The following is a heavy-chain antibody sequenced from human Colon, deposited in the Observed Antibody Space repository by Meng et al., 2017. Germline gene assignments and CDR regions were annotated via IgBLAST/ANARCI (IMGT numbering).Heavy chain of an antibody. CDR1: GGSFDNYA. J-gene: IGHJ4*02. Sequence: QVQLMQSGAAVKPPWSSVMVSCKASGGSFDNYAISWVRQAPGQGLERVGGIIPGVGTTNYAQRFQGRVTITTDRSAGTVFMQLNSLRFEDTAVYYCARDRRNYYLDLWGQGTLVTVSS. V-gene: IGHV1-69*05. CDR3: ARDRRNYYLDL. CDR2: IIPGVGTT. D-gene: IGHD6-6*01.